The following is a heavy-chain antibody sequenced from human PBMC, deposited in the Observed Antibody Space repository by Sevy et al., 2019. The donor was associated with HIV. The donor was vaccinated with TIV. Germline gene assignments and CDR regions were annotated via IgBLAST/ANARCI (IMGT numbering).Heavy chain of an antibody. Sequence: GGSLRLSCAASGFTFSSYAMSWVRQAPGKGLEWVSAISGRGGSTYYADSVKGRFTISRDNSKNTLYLQMNSLRAGDTVVYYCAKDQGRVAAAGTCNWFDSWGQGTLVTVSS. CDR1: GFTFSSYA. CDR2: ISGRGGST. J-gene: IGHJ5*01. D-gene: IGHD6-13*01. CDR3: AKDQGRVAAAGTCNWFDS. V-gene: IGHV3-23*01.